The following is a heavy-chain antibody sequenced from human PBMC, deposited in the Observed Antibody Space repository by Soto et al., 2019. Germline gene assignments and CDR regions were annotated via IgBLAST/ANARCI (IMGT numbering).Heavy chain of an antibody. Sequence: SETLSLTCAVYGGSFSGYYWSWIRQPPGKGLEWIGEINHSGSTNYNPSLKSRVTISVDTSKNQFSLKLSSVTAADTAVYYCARGEGDDYDILTGYYGRENWFDPWGQGTLVTV. J-gene: IGHJ5*02. D-gene: IGHD3-9*01. V-gene: IGHV4-34*01. CDR1: GGSFSGYY. CDR2: INHSGST. CDR3: ARGEGDDYDILTGYYGRENWFDP.